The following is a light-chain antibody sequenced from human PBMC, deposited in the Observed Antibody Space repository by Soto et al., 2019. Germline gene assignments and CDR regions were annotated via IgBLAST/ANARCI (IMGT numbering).Light chain of an antibody. Sequence: IVLTQSPGALSLSPGERATLSCRASQSVSSSLAWYQQKLGQAPRLLIYEASDRATGIPARFSGSGSGTDFTLIITSLEPEDCAVDYWQPGSTWPSPFCQG. J-gene: IGKJ5*01. CDR3: QPGSTWPSP. V-gene: IGKV3-11*01. CDR2: EAS. CDR1: QSVSSS.